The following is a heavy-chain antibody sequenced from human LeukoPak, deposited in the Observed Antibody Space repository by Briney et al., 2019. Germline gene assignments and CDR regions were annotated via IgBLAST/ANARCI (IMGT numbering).Heavy chain of an antibody. CDR2: IYFSGNT. CDR3: ASETTVTLPYYYYYMDV. V-gene: IGHV4-39*07. D-gene: IGHD4-17*01. CDR1: GGSISTTNYY. J-gene: IGHJ6*03. Sequence: SETLSLTCTVSGGSISTTNYYWGWIRQPPGKGLEWIGSIYFSGNTYYNPSLESRVTISVDTSKNQFSLRLSSMTAADTAVYYCASETTVTLPYYYYYMDVWDKGTTVTVSS.